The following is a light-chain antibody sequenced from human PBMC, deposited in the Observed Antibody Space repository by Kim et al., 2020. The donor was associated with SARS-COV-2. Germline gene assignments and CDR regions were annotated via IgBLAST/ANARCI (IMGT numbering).Light chain of an antibody. Sequence: EIVLTQSPGTLSLSPRERATLSCRASQTISRNQLAWYQHKPGQAPRLLIYGASSRATGIPDRFSGRGSGTDFSLTISRLEPEDCAVYYCQQYGNSRTFGQGTKVDIK. J-gene: IGKJ1*01. CDR2: GAS. V-gene: IGKV3-20*01. CDR3: QQYGNSRT. CDR1: QTISRNQ.